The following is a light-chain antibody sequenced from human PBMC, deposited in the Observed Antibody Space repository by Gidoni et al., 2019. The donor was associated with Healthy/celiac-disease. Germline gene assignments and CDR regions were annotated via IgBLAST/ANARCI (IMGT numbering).Light chain of an antibody. CDR3: QQDNSYPWT. CDR2: DAS. J-gene: IGKJ1*01. V-gene: IGKV1-12*01. CDR1: QGISSW. Sequence: DSQLTNSPSSVSASVGDRVTITCRASQGISSWLAWYQQKPGKAPKLLIHDASSLQSGVPSRFSGSGSGTEFTLTISSLQPEDFATYYCQQDNSYPWTFGQXTKVEIK.